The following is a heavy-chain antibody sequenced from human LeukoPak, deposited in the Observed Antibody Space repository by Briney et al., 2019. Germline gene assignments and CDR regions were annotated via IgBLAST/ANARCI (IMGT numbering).Heavy chain of an antibody. J-gene: IGHJ4*02. CDR3: ARAQYDFSYYYFDY. Sequence: GGSLRLSCAASGFTFSDYYMSRIRQAPGKGLEWVSYISSSGSTIYYADSVKGRFTISRDNAKNSLYLQMNSLRAEDTAVYYCARAQYDFSYYYFDYWGQGTLVTVSS. D-gene: IGHD3-3*01. V-gene: IGHV3-11*04. CDR2: ISSSGSTI. CDR1: GFTFSDYY.